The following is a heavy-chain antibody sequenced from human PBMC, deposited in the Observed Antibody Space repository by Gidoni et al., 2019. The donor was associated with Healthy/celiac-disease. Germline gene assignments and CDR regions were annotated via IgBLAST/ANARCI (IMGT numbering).Heavy chain of an antibody. Sequence: EVQLVESGGGLVQPGRSLRLSCTASGFTFGDYAMSWVRQAPGKGLEWVGFIRSKAYGGTTEYAASVKGRFTISRDDSKSIAYLQMNSLKTEDTAVYYCTRDVVLVVPAAMRSWYYYGMDVWGQGTTVTVSS. CDR2: IRSKAYGGTT. D-gene: IGHD2-2*01. V-gene: IGHV3-49*04. J-gene: IGHJ6*02. CDR3: TRDVVLVVPAAMRSWYYYGMDV. CDR1: GFTFGDYA.